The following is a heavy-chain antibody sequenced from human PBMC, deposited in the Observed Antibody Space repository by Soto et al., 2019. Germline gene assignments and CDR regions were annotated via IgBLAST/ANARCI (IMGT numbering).Heavy chain of an antibody. Sequence: KTSETLSLTCTVSGGSISSGGYYWSWIRQHPGKGLEWIGYIYYSGSTYYNPSLKSRVTITVDTFKNQCSRKLSSVTAEDTAVYYCARVISSSAAFDIWGQGTMVTVSS. CDR3: ARVISSSAAFDI. D-gene: IGHD6-6*01. J-gene: IGHJ3*02. CDR1: GGSISSGGYY. CDR2: IYYSGST. V-gene: IGHV4-31*03.